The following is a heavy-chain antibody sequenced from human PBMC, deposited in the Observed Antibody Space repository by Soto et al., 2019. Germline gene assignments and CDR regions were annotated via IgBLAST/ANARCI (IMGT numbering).Heavy chain of an antibody. CDR3: AKDGYYYDSSGYHDAFDI. D-gene: IGHD3-22*01. CDR1: GFTFSSYA. Sequence: EVQLLESGGGLVQPGGSLRLSCAASGFTFSSYAMSWVRQAPGKGLEWVSAISGSGGSTYYADSVKGRFTISRDNSKNTLYLQMNSLRAEDTAVYYCAKDGYYYDSSGYHDAFDIWGQGTMVTVSS. V-gene: IGHV3-23*01. CDR2: ISGSGGST. J-gene: IGHJ3*02.